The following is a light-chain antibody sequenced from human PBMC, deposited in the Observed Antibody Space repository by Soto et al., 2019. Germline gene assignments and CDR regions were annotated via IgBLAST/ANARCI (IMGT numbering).Light chain of an antibody. CDR3: QETYTTPPWT. CDR2: AAS. V-gene: IGKV1-39*01. Sequence: DVQMTQSPSSLSASLGDRVTITCRASQSISRNLNWYKQKTGKAPKLLIYAASSLQSGVPSRFSGSGSGTDFTLTISNLQPEDFATYYCQETYTTPPWTFGQGTKVEIK. J-gene: IGKJ1*01. CDR1: QSISRN.